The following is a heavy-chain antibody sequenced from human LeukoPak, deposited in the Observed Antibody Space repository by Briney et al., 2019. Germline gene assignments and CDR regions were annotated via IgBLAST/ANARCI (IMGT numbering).Heavy chain of an antibody. CDR2: ISSSSSYI. CDR1: GFTFSSYS. V-gene: IGHV3-21*01. J-gene: IGHJ4*02. CDR3: ARDGGGSGRYAYYFDY. D-gene: IGHD6-19*01. Sequence: GGSLRLSCAASGFTFSSYSMNWVRQAPGKGLEWVSSISSSSSYIYYADSVKGRFTISRDNSKSTLYLQMNSLRPEDTALYYCARDGGGSGRYAYYFDYWGQGILVTVSS.